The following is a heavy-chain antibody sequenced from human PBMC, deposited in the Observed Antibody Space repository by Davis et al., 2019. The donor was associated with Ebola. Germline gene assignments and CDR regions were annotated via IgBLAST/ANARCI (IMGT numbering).Heavy chain of an antibody. CDR1: GFTFSSYD. Sequence: GESLKISCAASGFTFSSYDMHWVRQATGKGLEWVSAIGTAGDTYYPGSVKGRFTISRDNAKNSLYLQMNSLRAEDTAVYYCAREGYYGSGSYLPGVSYYYYGMDVWGQGTTVTVSS. CDR2: IGTAGDT. V-gene: IGHV3-13*01. CDR3: AREGYYGSGSYLPGVSYYYYGMDV. J-gene: IGHJ6*02. D-gene: IGHD3-10*01.